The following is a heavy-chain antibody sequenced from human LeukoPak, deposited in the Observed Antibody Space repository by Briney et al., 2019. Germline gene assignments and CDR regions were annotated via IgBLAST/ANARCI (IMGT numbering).Heavy chain of an antibody. CDR2: ISSSGSTI. CDR1: GFTFSSYE. V-gene: IGHV3-48*03. Sequence: GGSLRLSCAASGFTFSSYEMNWVRQAPGKGLEWVSYISSSGSTIYYADSVKGRFTISRDNAKNSLYLQMNSLRAKDTAVYYCARGSIVVVPAAMRYGMDVWGKGTTVTVSS. CDR3: ARGSIVVVPAAMRYGMDV. D-gene: IGHD2-2*01. J-gene: IGHJ6*04.